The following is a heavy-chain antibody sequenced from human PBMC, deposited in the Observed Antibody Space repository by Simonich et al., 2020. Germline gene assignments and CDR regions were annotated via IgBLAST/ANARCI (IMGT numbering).Heavy chain of an antibody. D-gene: IGHD1-26*01. CDR3: ARDLRGSYYYYYYMDV. Sequence: QVQLVQSGAEVKKPGASVKVSCKASGYTFTGYYMHWVRQAPGQGLEWMVWINPNSGGTNYAQKVQGRVTMTRDTSISTAYMELSRLRSDDTAVYYCARDLRGSYYYYYYMDVWGKGTTVTVSS. CDR2: INPNSGGT. CDR1: GYTFTGYY. V-gene: IGHV1-2*02. J-gene: IGHJ6*03.